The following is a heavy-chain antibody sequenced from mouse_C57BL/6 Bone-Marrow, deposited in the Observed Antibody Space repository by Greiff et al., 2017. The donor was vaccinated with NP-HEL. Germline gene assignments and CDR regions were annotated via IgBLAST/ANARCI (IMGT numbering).Heavy chain of an antibody. J-gene: IGHJ2*01. Sequence: SGAELVRPGASVTLSCKASGYTFTDYEMHWVKQTPVHGLEWIGAIDPETGGTAYNQKFKGKAILTADKSSSTAYMELRSLTSEDSAVYYCTRGGYYGSSYDYFDYWGQGTTLTVSS. D-gene: IGHD1-1*01. V-gene: IGHV1-15*01. CDR1: GYTFTDYE. CDR3: TRGGYYGSSYDYFDY. CDR2: IDPETGGT.